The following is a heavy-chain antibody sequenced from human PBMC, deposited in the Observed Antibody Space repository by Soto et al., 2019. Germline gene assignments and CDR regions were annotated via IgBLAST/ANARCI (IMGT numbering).Heavy chain of an antibody. V-gene: IGHV1-18*01. J-gene: IGHJ4*02. Sequence: PGQGLEWMGWISAYNGNTNYAQKLQGRVTMTTDTSTSTAYMELRSLRSNDTAVYYCARDSSFDYWGQGTLVTVSS. CDR3: ARDSSFDY. D-gene: IGHD6-13*01. CDR2: ISAYNGNT.